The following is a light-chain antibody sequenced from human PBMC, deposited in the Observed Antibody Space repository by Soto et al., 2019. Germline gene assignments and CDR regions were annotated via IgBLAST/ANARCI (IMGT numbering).Light chain of an antibody. CDR1: SSNIGSST. V-gene: IGLV1-44*01. CDR3: AAWDDSLNAYYV. J-gene: IGLJ1*01. Sequence: QSVLTQPPSASGTPGQRVTISCSGSSSNIGSSTVNWYQQLPGTAPKLLIYNNNQRPSGVPDRLSGSKSGTSASLAISGLQSEDEADYYCAAWDDSLNAYYVFGTGTKVTVL. CDR2: NNN.